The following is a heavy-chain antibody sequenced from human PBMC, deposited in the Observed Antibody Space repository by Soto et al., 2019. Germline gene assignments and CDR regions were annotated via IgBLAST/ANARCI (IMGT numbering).Heavy chain of an antibody. V-gene: IGHV3-30-3*01. CDR2: ITPDGNRA. CDR1: GSTFSSCD. Sequence: QVQLVESGGDVVQPGRSLRLSCAASGSTFSSCDIHWVRQAPGKGLEWVAHITPDGNRAYYADSVKGRFTVSRDNARNTVYLQVKSLRPEDTAVYHCVRGPSHGAFDIWGQGTLVTVSS. J-gene: IGHJ3*02. CDR3: VRGPSHGAFDI.